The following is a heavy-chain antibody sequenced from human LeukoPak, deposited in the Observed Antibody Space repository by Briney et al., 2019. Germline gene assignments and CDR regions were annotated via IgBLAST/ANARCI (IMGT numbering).Heavy chain of an antibody. D-gene: IGHD2-2*01. V-gene: IGHV5-51*01. Sequence: GESLKISCKGSGYSFTSYWIGWVRQMPGKGLEWMGIIYPGDSDTRYSPSFQGQVTISADKSISTAYLQWSSLKASDTAMYYCARHAKYGAGCYGKWGNWFDPWGQGTLVTVSS. CDR3: ARHAKYGAGCYGKWGNWFDP. J-gene: IGHJ5*02. CDR1: GYSFTSYW. CDR2: IYPGDSDT.